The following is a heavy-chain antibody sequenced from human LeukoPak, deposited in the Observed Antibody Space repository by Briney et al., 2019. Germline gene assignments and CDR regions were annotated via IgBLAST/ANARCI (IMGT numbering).Heavy chain of an antibody. CDR2: IKENGSEE. Sequence: PGGSLRLSYAASGFTFSSDGMSWVRQAPGKGLEWVADIKENGSEEYYVDSVKGRFIISRDNAKNSLYLQMNSLGVEDTAVYYSARDLGATQSYWGQGTLVTVSS. CDR1: GFTFSSDG. CDR3: ARDLGATQSY. D-gene: IGHD1-26*01. J-gene: IGHJ4*02. V-gene: IGHV3-7*01.